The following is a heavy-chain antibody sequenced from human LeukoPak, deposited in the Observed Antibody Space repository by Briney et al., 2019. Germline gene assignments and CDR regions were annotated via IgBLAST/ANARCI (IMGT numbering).Heavy chain of an antibody. D-gene: IGHD3-10*01. CDR3: ARDQYGSGDGYYMDV. CDR1: GFTFSTYD. CDR2: ISSSGITI. Sequence: PGGSLRLSCAASGFTFSTYDMIWVRQAPGKGLEWISYISSSGITIFYADSVKGRFTISRDNAKNSLYLQMNSLRAEDTAVYYCARDQYGSGDGYYMDVWGKGTTVTVSS. V-gene: IGHV3-48*03. J-gene: IGHJ6*03.